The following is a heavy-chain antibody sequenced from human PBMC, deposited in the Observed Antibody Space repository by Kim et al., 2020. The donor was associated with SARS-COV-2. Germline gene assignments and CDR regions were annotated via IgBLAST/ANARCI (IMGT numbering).Heavy chain of an antibody. D-gene: IGHD2-2*01. CDR1: GFTSSDYG. CDR3: LRIYSPSTDPYGMVV. CDR2: INSGRDYI. V-gene: IGHV3-21*01. J-gene: IGHJ6*02. Sequence: GGSLRLSCAASGFTSSDYGMNWVRQAPGKGLEWVSSINSGRDYIYYADSVKGRFTISSDNAKPSLFLQMQSLGVEATALDYCLRIYSPSTDPYGMVVWG.